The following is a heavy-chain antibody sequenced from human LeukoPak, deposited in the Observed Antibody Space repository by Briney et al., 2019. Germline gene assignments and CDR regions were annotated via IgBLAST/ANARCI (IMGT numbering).Heavy chain of an antibody. V-gene: IGHV1-8*01. CDR1: GYTFTSYD. Sequence: ASVKVSCKASGYTFTSYDIHWVRQATGQGLEWMGWMNPNSGNTGYAQKFQGRVTMTRNTSISTAYMELSSLRSEDTAVYYCARGFRCSGGSYYFDYWGQGTLVTVSS. CDR3: ARGFRCSGGSYYFDY. CDR2: MNPNSGNT. D-gene: IGHD2-15*01. J-gene: IGHJ4*02.